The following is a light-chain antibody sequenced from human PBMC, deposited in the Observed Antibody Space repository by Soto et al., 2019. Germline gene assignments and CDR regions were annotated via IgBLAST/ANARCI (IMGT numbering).Light chain of an antibody. CDR1: QNVYTF. Sequence: DIVLTQSPGTLSLSPGETASLSCRASQNVYTFLAWYQQKPDQSPRLLVYDASNRAKGIPDRFSGSGSGTDFTLTISSLEPEDFAVYYCQQRNGWPLTFGAGTRVEI. V-gene: IGKV3-11*01. CDR2: DAS. J-gene: IGKJ4*01. CDR3: QQRNGWPLT.